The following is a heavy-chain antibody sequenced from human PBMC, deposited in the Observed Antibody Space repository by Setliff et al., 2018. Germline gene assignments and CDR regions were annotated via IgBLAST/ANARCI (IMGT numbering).Heavy chain of an antibody. V-gene: IGHV7-4-1*02. J-gene: IGHJ4*01. CDR2: INTKTGDP. CDR3: ARADHLVTTTFDY. Sequence: ASVKVSCKASEYSLSNYVMNWVRQAPGQGLEWMGWINTKTGDPTYAQGYTGRFAFSLDTSDSATYLDISNLKAEDTATYYCARADHLVTTTFDYWGQGTLVTVSS. D-gene: IGHD4-17*01. CDR1: EYSLSNYV.